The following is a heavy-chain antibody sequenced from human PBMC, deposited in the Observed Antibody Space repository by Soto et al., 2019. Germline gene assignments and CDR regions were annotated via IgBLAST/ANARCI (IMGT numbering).Heavy chain of an antibody. CDR3: VRDRAEKYPVVDYGDYTIDAFDI. CDR2: ISTSTGPI. D-gene: IGHD4-17*01. CDR1: GFAFRSYR. J-gene: IGHJ3*02. Sequence: EVQLVESGGGLVQPGGSLRLSCVASGFAFRSYRMNWVRQAPGKGLEWVAYISTSTGPIYYADSVKGRFTIARDNAENSLFLQMNSLRAADTAIYYCVRDRAEKYPVVDYGDYTIDAFDIWGQGTMVTVSS. V-gene: IGHV3-48*01.